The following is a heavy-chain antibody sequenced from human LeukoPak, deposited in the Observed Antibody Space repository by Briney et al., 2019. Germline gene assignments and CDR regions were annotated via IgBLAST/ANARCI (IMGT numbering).Heavy chain of an antibody. CDR2: VSAYNVNT. CDR1: GYTFTTYG. CDR3: AKDYYGSSGEGPFDY. D-gene: IGHD3-22*01. V-gene: IGHV1-18*01. Sequence: ASVKVSCRASGYTFTTYGISWVRQAPGQGLEWMGWVSAYNVNTKYAQKFQGRVTVTTDTSTSTAYMELRSLTSDDSAVYYCAKDYYGSSGEGPFDYWGQGTLVTVSS. J-gene: IGHJ4*02.